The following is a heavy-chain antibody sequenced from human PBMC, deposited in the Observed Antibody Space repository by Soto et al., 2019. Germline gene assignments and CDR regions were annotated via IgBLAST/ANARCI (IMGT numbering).Heavy chain of an antibody. J-gene: IGHJ3*02. CDR3: ATPPPGQQLVRGAFDI. CDR2: FDPEDGET. V-gene: IGHV1-24*01. D-gene: IGHD6-13*01. Sequence: GASVKVSCKVSGYTLTELSMHWVRQAPGKGLEWMGGFDPEDGETIYAQKSQGRVTMTEDTSTDTAYMELSSLRSEDTAVYYCATPPPGQQLVRGAFDIWGQGTMVTVSS. CDR1: GYTLTELS.